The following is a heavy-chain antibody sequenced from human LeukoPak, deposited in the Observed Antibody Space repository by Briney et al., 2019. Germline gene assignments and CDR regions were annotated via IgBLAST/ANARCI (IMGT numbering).Heavy chain of an antibody. D-gene: IGHD6-6*01. CDR3: ARDLGVGSSSSLDY. CDR2: IWYDGSNK. Sequence: GGSLRLSCAASGFTFSSYAMSWVRQAPGKGLEWVAVIWYDGSNKYYADSVKGRFTISRDNSKNTLYLQMNSLRAEDTAVYYCARDLGVGSSSSLDYWGQGTLVTVSS. CDR1: GFTFSSYA. V-gene: IGHV3-33*08. J-gene: IGHJ4*02.